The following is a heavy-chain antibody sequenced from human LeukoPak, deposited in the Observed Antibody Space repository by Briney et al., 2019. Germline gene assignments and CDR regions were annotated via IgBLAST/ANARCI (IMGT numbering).Heavy chain of an antibody. V-gene: IGHV3-30-3*01. CDR1: GFTFSSYA. CDR3: ARGHQLRSFPPGAFGI. J-gene: IGHJ3*02. CDR2: ISYDGSNK. D-gene: IGHD3-9*01. Sequence: GGSLRLSCAASGFTFSSYAMHWVRQAPGKGLEWVAVISYDGSNKYYADSVKGRFTISRDNSKNTLYLQMNSLRAEDTAVYYCARGHQLRSFPPGAFGIWGQGTMVTASS.